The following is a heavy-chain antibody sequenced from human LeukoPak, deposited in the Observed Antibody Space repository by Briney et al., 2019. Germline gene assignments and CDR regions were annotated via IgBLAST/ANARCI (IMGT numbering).Heavy chain of an antibody. CDR1: GFTFSDYA. D-gene: IGHD6-13*01. V-gene: IGHV3-30*04. CDR2: ISYDGSNK. J-gene: IGHJ4*02. CDR3: ARDHWRIAAAGSPLDY. Sequence: PGGSLRLSCAASGFTFSDYAMHWVHQAPGKGLEWVAVISYDGSNKYYADSVKGRFTISRDNSKNTLYLQMNSLRAEDTAVYYCARDHWRIAAAGSPLDYWGQGTLVTVSS.